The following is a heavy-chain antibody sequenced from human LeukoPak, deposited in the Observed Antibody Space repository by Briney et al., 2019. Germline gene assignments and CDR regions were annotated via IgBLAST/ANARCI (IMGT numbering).Heavy chain of an antibody. Sequence: SQTLSLTCALSGDRVSRDNTAWNWIRQSPSRGLEWLGRTYYKSKWYNDYALSVKSRITINPDTSKNHFSLQLNSVTPEDTAVYYCARDEGALNWWGQGTLVTVSS. CDR1: GDRVSRDNTA. CDR3: ARDEGALNW. V-gene: IGHV6-1*01. D-gene: IGHD1-20*01. CDR2: TYYKSKWYN. J-gene: IGHJ4*02.